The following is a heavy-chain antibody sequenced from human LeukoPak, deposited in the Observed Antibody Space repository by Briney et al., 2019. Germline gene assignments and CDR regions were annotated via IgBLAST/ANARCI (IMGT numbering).Heavy chain of an antibody. J-gene: IGHJ6*02. CDR3: ATTGIKYYYYGMDV. Sequence: GASVKVPCKASGYTFTGYYMHWVRQAPGQGLEWMGWINPNSGGTNYAQKFQGRVTMTRNTSISTAYMELSSLRSEDTAVYYCATTGIKYYYYGMDVWGQGTTVTVSS. CDR1: GYTFTGYY. V-gene: IGHV1-2*02. D-gene: IGHD1-1*01. CDR2: INPNSGGT.